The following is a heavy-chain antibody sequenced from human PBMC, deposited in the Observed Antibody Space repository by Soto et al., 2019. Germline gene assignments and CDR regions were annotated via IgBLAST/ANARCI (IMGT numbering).Heavy chain of an antibody. V-gene: IGHV1-8*01. D-gene: IGHD1-1*01. CDR3: ARLIRNYYYYYGMDV. CDR1: GYTFTSYD. J-gene: IGHJ6*02. CDR2: MNPNSGNT. Sequence: ASVKVSCKSSGYTFTSYDINCVRQATGQGLEWMGWMNPNSGNTGYAQKFQGRVTMTRNTSISTAYMELSSLRSEDTAVYYCARLIRNYYYYYGMDVWGQGTTVTVSS.